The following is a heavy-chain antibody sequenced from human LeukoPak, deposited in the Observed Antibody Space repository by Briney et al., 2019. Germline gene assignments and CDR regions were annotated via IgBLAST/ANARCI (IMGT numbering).Heavy chain of an antibody. CDR3: AIQITMIVVVPYLDY. CDR1: GLTFSDYY. D-gene: IGHD3-22*01. CDR2: ISGSGTTT. V-gene: IGHV3-11*04. J-gene: IGHJ4*02. Sequence: PGGSLRLSCAASGLTFSDYYMTWIRQAPGKGLEWVSSISGSGTTTYSADSVRGRFTVSRDNAKNSVFLYMNSLRAEDTAVYYCAIQITMIVVVPYLDYWGQGTLVTVSS.